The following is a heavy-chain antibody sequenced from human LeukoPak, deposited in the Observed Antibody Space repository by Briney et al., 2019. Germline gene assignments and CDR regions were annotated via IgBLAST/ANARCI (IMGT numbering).Heavy chain of an antibody. CDR3: ARGIDSYYYYYYMDV. CDR2: IIPIFGTA. V-gene: IGHV1-69*05. CDR1: GGTFSSYA. D-gene: IGHD3-9*01. J-gene: IGHJ6*03. Sequence: SVKVSCKASGGTFSSYAISWVRQAPGQGLEWMGGIIPIFGTANYAQKFQGRVTITTDESTSTAYMELSSLRSEDTAVYYCARGIDSYYYYYYMDVWGKGTTVTVSS.